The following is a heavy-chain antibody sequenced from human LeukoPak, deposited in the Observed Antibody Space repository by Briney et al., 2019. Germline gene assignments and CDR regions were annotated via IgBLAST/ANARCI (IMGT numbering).Heavy chain of an antibody. D-gene: IGHD5-12*01. CDR3: ARTDSGYDPDPYYFDY. CDR2: IYYSGST. J-gene: IGHJ4*02. V-gene: IGHV4-59*08. CDR1: GGSISSYY. Sequence: LSETLSLTCTVSGGSISSYYWSWIRQPPGKGLEWIGYIYYSGSTNYNPSLKSRVTISVDTSKNQSPLKLSSVTAADTAVYYCARTDSGYDPDPYYFDYWGQGTLVTVSS.